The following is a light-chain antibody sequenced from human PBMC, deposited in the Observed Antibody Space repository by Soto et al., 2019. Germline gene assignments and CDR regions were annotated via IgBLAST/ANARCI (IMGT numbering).Light chain of an antibody. CDR3: QQANDLPLS. Sequence: DIQMTQSPSSVSASVGDRVSITCRASQGISRWLAWYQQKPGKAPQLLIYAASSLRSGVPSRFSGSGSGTDVTLTISSLQPEDFAIYYCQQANDLPLSFGGGTKVEI. V-gene: IGKV1-12*01. CDR2: AAS. J-gene: IGKJ4*01. CDR1: QGISRW.